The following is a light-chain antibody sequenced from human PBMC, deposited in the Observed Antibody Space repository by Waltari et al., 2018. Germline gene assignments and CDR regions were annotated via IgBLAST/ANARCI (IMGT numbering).Light chain of an antibody. V-gene: IGKV1-33*01. CDR1: QDISNY. J-gene: IGKJ5*01. CDR3: QQYDNLPIT. CDR2: GAS. Sequence: DIQMTHSPSSLSASVGDRVTITFQASQDISNYLNWYQQKPGKAPKLLIYGASNLETGVPSRFSGSGSGTDFTFTISSLQHEDIATYYCQQYDNLPITFGQGTRLEIK.